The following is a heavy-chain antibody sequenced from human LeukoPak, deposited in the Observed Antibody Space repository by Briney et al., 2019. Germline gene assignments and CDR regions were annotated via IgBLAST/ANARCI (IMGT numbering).Heavy chain of an antibody. CDR2: ISYDGSNK. V-gene: IGHV3-30*04. J-gene: IGHJ5*02. Sequence: PGRSLRLSCAASGFTFSSYAMHWVRQAPGKGLEWVAVISYDGSNKYYADSVKGRFTISRDNSKNTLYLQMNSLRAEDTAVYYCARVSSSWSNGFDPWGQGTLVTVSS. CDR1: GFTFSSYA. D-gene: IGHD6-13*01. CDR3: ARVSSSWSNGFDP.